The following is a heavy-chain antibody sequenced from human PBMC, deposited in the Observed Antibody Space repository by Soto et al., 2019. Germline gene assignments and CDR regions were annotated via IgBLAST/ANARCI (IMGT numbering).Heavy chain of an antibody. CDR1: GFTFDDYA. Sequence: EVQLVESGGGLVQPGRSLRLSCAASGFTFDDYAMHWVRQAPGKGLEWVSGISWNSGSIGYADSVKGRFTISRDNAKNSLYLQMNSLRAEDTALYYCAKDKSAVTTGWFDLWGQGTLVTVST. D-gene: IGHD4-17*01. J-gene: IGHJ5*02. CDR2: ISWNSGSI. V-gene: IGHV3-9*01. CDR3: AKDKSAVTTGWFDL.